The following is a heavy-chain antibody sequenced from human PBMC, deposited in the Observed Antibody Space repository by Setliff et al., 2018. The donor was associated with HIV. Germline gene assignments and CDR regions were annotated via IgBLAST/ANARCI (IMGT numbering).Heavy chain of an antibody. CDR1: GASIGSVNYY. Sequence: SETLSLTCTVSGASIGSVNYYWGWFRQPPGKGLEWIGSVSYSGTTYYNPSLQSRVTVSGDTSKNQSSLNLKSVTAADTAVYYCARQALLGKIAVAAYDYWGQGTLVTVSS. CDR3: ARQALLGKIAVAAYDY. V-gene: IGHV4-39*01. J-gene: IGHJ4*02. D-gene: IGHD6-19*01. CDR2: VSYSGTT.